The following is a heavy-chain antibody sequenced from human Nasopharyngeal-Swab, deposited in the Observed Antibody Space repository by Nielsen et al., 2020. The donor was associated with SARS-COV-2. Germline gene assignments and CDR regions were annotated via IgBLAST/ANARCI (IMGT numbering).Heavy chain of an antibody. V-gene: IGHV1-69*01. CDR3: AKGNVTLIRGVIENYYYYGMDV. Sequence: WVRQAPGQGLEWMGGIIPIFGTAKYAQKFQGRVTITADESTSTAHMELSSLRSEDTAVYYCAKGNVTLIRGVIENYYYYGMDVWGQGTTVTVSS. CDR2: IIPIFGTA. J-gene: IGHJ6*02. D-gene: IGHD3-10*01.